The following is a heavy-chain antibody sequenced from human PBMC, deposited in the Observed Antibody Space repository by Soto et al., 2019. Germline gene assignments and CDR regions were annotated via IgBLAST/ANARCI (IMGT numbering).Heavy chain of an antibody. J-gene: IGHJ5*02. CDR3: ARGFRGRSSSWLVP. V-gene: IGHV4-34*01. CDR1: SFSNHY. CDR2: ISHPGGT. Sequence: SFSNHYWSWIRQSPGKGLEWIGEISHPGGTNYTPSLKSRVTISVDTSKNQFSLTLTSVTAADTAVYYCARGFRGRSSSWLVPWGQGTPVPVYS. D-gene: IGHD6-13*01.